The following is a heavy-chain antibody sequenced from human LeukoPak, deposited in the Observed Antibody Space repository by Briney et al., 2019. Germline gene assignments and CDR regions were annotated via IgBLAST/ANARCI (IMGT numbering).Heavy chain of an antibody. V-gene: IGHV4-30-4*08. CDR1: GGSISSGDYY. Sequence: PSETLSLTCTVSGGSISSGDYYWSWIRQPPGKGLEWIRYIYYSGSTYYNPSLKSRVTISVDTSKNQFSLKLSSVTAADTAVYYCVRAGGSYGSDDAFDIWGQGTMVTVSS. CDR2: IYYSGST. D-gene: IGHD1-26*01. CDR3: VRAGGSYGSDDAFDI. J-gene: IGHJ3*02.